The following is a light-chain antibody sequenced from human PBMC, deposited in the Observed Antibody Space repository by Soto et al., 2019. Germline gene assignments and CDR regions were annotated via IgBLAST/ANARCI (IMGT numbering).Light chain of an antibody. CDR2: YTS. CDR1: QYVGTR. Sequence: EIVLTQSPATLSSSPGETATLYCRASQYVGTRLAWYQHKPGQAPRLLIYYTSNRATGIPARFSGSGSGTDFTLTINSLAPEDFAIYYCHQRQSWPRTFGQGTKVDIK. J-gene: IGKJ1*01. V-gene: IGKV3-11*01. CDR3: HQRQSWPRT.